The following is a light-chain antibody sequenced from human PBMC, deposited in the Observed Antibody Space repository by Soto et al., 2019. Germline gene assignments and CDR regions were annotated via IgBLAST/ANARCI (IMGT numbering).Light chain of an antibody. CDR3: QAWDSSTVV. J-gene: IGLJ2*01. CDR1: KLGNKY. CDR2: QDN. Sequence: SYELTQPPSVSVSPGQTASITCSGDKLGNKYVCWYQQKPGQSPVLVIYQDNLRPSGIPERFSGSNSGNTATLTISGTQAMDESDYYCQAWDSSTVVFGGGTQLTVL. V-gene: IGLV3-1*01.